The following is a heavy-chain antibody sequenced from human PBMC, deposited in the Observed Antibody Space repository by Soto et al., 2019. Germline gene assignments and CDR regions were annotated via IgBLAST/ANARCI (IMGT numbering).Heavy chain of an antibody. Sequence: VGSLRLSCAASGFTFSSYSMNWVRQAPGKGLEWVSYISSRSSTIYYADSVKGRLTISRDNAKNSLYLQMNSLRDEDTAVYYCARDPGSGSYFEAFDIWGQGTMVTVSS. CDR3: ARDPGSGSYFEAFDI. D-gene: IGHD1-26*01. CDR1: GFTFSSYS. J-gene: IGHJ3*02. V-gene: IGHV3-48*02. CDR2: ISSRSSTI.